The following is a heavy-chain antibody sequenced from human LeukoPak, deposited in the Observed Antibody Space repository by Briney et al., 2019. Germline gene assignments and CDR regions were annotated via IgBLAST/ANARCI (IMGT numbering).Heavy chain of an antibody. Sequence: SETLSLTCAVSGVSINSGDDSWSWIRQPPGKGLEWIGYIYYSGSTYYNPSHKSRLTISVDTSKNQFSLKLSSVTAADTAVYYCARSAIDSSDFYYFDYWGQGTLVTVSS. CDR3: ARSAIDSSDFYYFDY. D-gene: IGHD3-22*01. V-gene: IGHV4-30-4*07. CDR1: GVSINSGDDS. J-gene: IGHJ4*02. CDR2: IYYSGST.